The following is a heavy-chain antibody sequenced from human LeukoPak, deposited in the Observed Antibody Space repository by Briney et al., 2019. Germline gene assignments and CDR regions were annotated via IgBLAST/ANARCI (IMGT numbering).Heavy chain of an antibody. CDR1: GGSISSHY. CDR2: IYYSGST. D-gene: IGHD2-2*01. J-gene: IGHJ3*02. Sequence: SETLSLTCTVSGGSISSHYWSWIRQPPGKGLEWIGYIYYSGSTNYNPSLKSRVTISVDTSKNQFSLRLSSVTAADTAVYYCARGRYCTATACYGGDAFDIWGQGTVVTVSS. V-gene: IGHV4-59*11. CDR3: ARGRYCTATACYGGDAFDI.